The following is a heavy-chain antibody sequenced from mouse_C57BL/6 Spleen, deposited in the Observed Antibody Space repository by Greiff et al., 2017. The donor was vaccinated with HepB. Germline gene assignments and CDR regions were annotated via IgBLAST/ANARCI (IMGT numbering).Heavy chain of an antibody. J-gene: IGHJ2*01. CDR1: GYTFTSYW. Sequence: QVQLQQPGAELVRPGSSVKLSCKASGYTFTSYWMHWVKQRPIQGLEWIGNIDPSDSETHYNQKFKDKATLTVDKSSSTAYMQRSSLTSEDSAVYDCARQGWQWGFFDYWGQGTTLTVS. V-gene: IGHV1-52*01. CDR2: IDPSDSET. CDR3: ARQGWQWGFFDY. D-gene: IGHD2-3*01.